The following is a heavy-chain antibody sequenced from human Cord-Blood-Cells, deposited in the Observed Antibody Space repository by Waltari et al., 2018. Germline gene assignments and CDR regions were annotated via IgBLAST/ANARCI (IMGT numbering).Heavy chain of an antibody. CDR3: ARVCSSTSCYAFDI. CDR2: LNTSSGNT. CDR1: GYTFTSYD. D-gene: IGHD2-2*01. J-gene: IGHJ3*02. V-gene: IGHV1-8*03. Sequence: QVQLVQSGAEVKKPGASVKVSCKASGYTFTSYDINWVRQATGQGLEWMGWLNTSSGNTGDAQKCQGSVTITRNTSISTAYMELSSLRSEDTAVYYCARVCSSTSCYAFDIWGQGTMVTVSS.